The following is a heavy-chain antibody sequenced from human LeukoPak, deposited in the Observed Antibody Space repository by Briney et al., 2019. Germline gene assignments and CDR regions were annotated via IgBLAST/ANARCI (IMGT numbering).Heavy chain of an antibody. CDR1: GFTFSDYY. CDR2: ISSSGSTK. CDR3: ARDGHAYGRGSPHY. D-gene: IGHD3-10*01. Sequence: PGGSLRLSCAASGFTFSDYYMTWIRQAPGKGLKWVSYISSSGSTKYYADSVKGRFTTSRDNAKNSYLQMNSLRAEDTAIYYCARDGHAYGRGSPHYWGQGTLVTVSS. J-gene: IGHJ4*02. V-gene: IGHV3-11*01.